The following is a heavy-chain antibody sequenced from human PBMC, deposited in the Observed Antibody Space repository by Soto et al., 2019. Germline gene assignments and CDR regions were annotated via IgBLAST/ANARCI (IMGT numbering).Heavy chain of an antibody. D-gene: IGHD1-26*01. CDR2: MNPNSGNT. CDR1: GYTFTSYD. Sequence: QVQLVQPGAEVKKPGASVKVSCKASGYTFTSYDINWVRQATGQGLEWMGWMNPNSGNTGYAQKFQGRVTMTRDTSISTAYMELSSLRSEDTAVYYCARQLELSGYYYGMDVWGQGTTVTVSS. J-gene: IGHJ6*02. V-gene: IGHV1-8*01. CDR3: ARQLELSGYYYGMDV.